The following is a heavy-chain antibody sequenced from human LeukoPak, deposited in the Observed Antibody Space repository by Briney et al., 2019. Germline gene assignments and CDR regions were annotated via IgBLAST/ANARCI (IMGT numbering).Heavy chain of an antibody. CDR3: AVNVLLWFGELPD. Sequence: ASVKVSCKGSGYTFSSYGISWVRQAPGQGLEWMGWISTYNGNTNYAQKLQGRVTMTTDTSTSTAYMELRSLRSDDTAVYYCAVNVLLWFGELPDWGQGTLVTVSS. V-gene: IGHV1-18*01. CDR2: ISTYNGNT. CDR1: GYTFSSYG. D-gene: IGHD3-10*01. J-gene: IGHJ4*02.